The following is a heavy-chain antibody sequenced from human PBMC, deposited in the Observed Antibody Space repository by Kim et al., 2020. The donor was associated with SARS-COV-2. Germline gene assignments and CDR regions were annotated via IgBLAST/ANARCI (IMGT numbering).Heavy chain of an antibody. Sequence: SETLSLTCTVSGGSISSSSYYWGWIRQPPGKGLEWIGSIYYSGSTYYNPSLKSRVTISVDTSKNQFSLKLSSVTAADTAVYYCARGGDSGHFDYWGQGTLVTVSS. D-gene: IGHD6-13*01. CDR3: ARGGDSGHFDY. CDR2: IYYSGST. J-gene: IGHJ4*02. CDR1: GGSISSSSYY. V-gene: IGHV4-39*01.